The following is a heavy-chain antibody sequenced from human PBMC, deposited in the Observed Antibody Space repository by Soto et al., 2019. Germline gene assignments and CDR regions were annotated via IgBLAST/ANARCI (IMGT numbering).Heavy chain of an antibody. Sequence: ELHLSESGGGLVQPGGSLRLSCEASEFTFRNYAMTWVRQAPGKGLECVSSIDGAGGGAYYSDSVKGRFIVSRDDSQKTLYLQMRSLKVDDTALYYCAKDAVSANGKWDWFDPWGQGTLVTVSS. CDR3: AKDAVSANGKWDWFDP. V-gene: IGHV3-23*01. J-gene: IGHJ5*02. D-gene: IGHD2-21*02. CDR2: IDGAGGGA. CDR1: EFTFRNYA.